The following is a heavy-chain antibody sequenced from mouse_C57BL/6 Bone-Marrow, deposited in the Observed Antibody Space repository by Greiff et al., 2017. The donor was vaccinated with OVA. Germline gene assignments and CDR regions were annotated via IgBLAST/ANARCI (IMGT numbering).Heavy chain of an antibody. Sequence: EVKLVESGGGLVKPGGSLKLSCAASGFTFSSYAMSWVRQTPDKRLEWVATISSGGSYTYYPDSVKGRFTISRDNAKNTLYLQMSSLKSEDTAMYYCARPITTVVAPYFDYWGQGTTLTVSS. CDR1: GFTFSSYA. CDR3: ARPITTVVAPYFDY. V-gene: IGHV5-6*03. J-gene: IGHJ2*01. CDR2: ISSGGSYT. D-gene: IGHD1-1*01.